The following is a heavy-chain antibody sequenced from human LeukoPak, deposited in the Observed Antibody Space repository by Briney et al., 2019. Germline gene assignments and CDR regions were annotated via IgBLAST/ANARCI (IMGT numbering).Heavy chain of an antibody. CDR1: EFTFSNYA. V-gene: IGHV3-23*01. CDR2: ISASGGSS. Sequence: GGSLRLSCAASEFTFSNYAMSWVRQAPGKGLEWVSSISASGGSSYYADSGKGRFTISRDNSKSTLYLQMDSLRPDDTAEYYCARQIVGAIPRGLLDCWGQGTLVTDCS. D-gene: IGHD1-26*01. J-gene: IGHJ4*02. CDR3: ARQIVGAIPRGLLDC.